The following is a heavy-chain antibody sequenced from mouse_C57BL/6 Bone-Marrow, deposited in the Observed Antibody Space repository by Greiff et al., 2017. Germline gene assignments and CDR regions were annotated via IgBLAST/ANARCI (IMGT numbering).Heavy chain of an antibody. CDR2: ISNGGGST. CDR3: ARHVGDGSSYNYFDY. V-gene: IGHV5-12*01. J-gene: IGHJ2*01. D-gene: IGHD1-1*01. Sequence: EVMLVESGGGLVQPGGSLKLSCAASGFTFSDYYMYWVRQTPEKRLEWVAYISNGGGSTYYPDTVKGRFTISRDNAKNTLYLQMSRLKSEDTAMYYCARHVGDGSSYNYFDYWGQGTTLTVSS. CDR1: GFTFSDYY.